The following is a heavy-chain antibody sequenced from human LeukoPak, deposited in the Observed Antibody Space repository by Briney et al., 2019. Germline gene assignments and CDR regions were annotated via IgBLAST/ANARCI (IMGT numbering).Heavy chain of an antibody. CDR1: GGSLSRYY. J-gene: IGHJ4*02. V-gene: IGHV4-59*01. D-gene: IGHD3-22*01. CDR2: IYYSGST. Sequence: PSETLSPTCTVSGGSLSRYYWSWIRQPPGKGLEGIGYIYYSGSTNYNPSLKSRVTISVDTSKNQFSLRLRSVTAADTAVYYCARVTGYMIEDYFDYWGQGTLVTVSS. CDR3: ARVTGYMIEDYFDY.